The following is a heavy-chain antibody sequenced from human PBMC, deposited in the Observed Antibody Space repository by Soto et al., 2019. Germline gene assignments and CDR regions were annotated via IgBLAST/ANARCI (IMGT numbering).Heavy chain of an antibody. D-gene: IGHD5-12*01. CDR2: VYHTGAT. Sequence: SSETLSLTCTVSGASISSSYWSWIRQSPERGLEWIAYVYHTGATNYSPSLKSRVTISLDTSKGQFSLNLTSLTTADTAVYFCARGGNRYSNVASGVGGFDYWGQGSLVTVSS. CDR3: ARGGNRYSNVASGVGGFDY. J-gene: IGHJ4*02. CDR1: GASISSSY. V-gene: IGHV4-59*01.